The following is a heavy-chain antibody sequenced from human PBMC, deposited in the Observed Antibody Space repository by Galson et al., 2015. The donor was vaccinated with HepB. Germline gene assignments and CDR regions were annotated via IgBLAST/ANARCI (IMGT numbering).Heavy chain of an antibody. Sequence: SLRLSCAASGFTFSSYGMHWVRQAPGKGLEWVSFIYRGDETHYADSVKGRFTISRDNSKNTLYLQMNIMRPEDTAVYYCATLQGGYFDYWGQGVLVTVSS. D-gene: IGHD3-16*01. V-gene: IGHV3-NL1*01. CDR2: IYRGDET. CDR3: ATLQGGYFDY. J-gene: IGHJ4*02. CDR1: GFTFSSYG.